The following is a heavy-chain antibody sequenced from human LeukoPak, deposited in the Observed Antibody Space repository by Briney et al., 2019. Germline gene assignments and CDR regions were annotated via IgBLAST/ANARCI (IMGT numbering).Heavy chain of an antibody. Sequence: ASVKVSCKASGYTFTSFFIYWVRQAPGQGLEWMGKINPNDGSANYAQNFQGRVTLTRDTSTNTVHMELSSVTAADTAVYYCARSGYSYGPLYYYYYMDVWGKGTTVTISS. CDR3: ARSGYSYGPLYYYYYMDV. V-gene: IGHV1-46*01. CDR1: GYTFTSFF. D-gene: IGHD5-18*01. J-gene: IGHJ6*03. CDR2: INPNDGSA.